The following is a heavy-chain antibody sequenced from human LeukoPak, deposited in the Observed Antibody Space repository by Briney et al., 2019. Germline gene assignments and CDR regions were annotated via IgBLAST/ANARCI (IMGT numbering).Heavy chain of an antibody. Sequence: GGSLRLSCAASGFSFSGYWMRWGRQVPGKGVGWVVHINTYGTSTTYGASVEGRFTISRDNAENALSLEMNSLSADATTVYYWARSSNTVTTKDWFAPGGREPGVPVSS. CDR1: GFSFSGYW. J-gene: IGHJ5*02. CDR3: ARSSNTVTTKDWFAP. V-gene: IGHV3-74*03. D-gene: IGHD4-17*01. CDR2: INTYGTST.